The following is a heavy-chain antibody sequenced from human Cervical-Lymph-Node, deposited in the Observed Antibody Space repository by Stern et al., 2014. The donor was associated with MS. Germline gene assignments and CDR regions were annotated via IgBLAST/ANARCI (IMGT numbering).Heavy chain of an antibody. D-gene: IGHD5-12*01. CDR3: VRDREGGFDFDY. Sequence: VHLVESGAEVKKPGASVKVSCKASGGTFSNYAISWVRQAPGQGLEWRGRIIVILGIPTYAQKFQGRVTITADKSTSTVYMDLSSLRSEDTAVYYCVRDREGGFDFDYWGQGTLVTVSS. CDR2: IIVILGIP. CDR1: GGTFSNYA. V-gene: IGHV1-69*09. J-gene: IGHJ4*02.